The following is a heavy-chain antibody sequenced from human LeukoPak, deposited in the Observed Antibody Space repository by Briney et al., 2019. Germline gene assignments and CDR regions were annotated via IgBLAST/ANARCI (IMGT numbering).Heavy chain of an antibody. CDR3: AREWAGYYFDY. Sequence: SVKVSCKASGGTFSSYAISWVRQAPGQGLEWMGGIIPIFGTANYAQKFQGRVTITADKSTSTAYMELSSLRSEDTAVCYCAREWAGYYFDYWGQGTLVTVSS. V-gene: IGHV1-69*06. D-gene: IGHD1-26*01. CDR1: GGTFSSYA. J-gene: IGHJ4*02. CDR2: IIPIFGTA.